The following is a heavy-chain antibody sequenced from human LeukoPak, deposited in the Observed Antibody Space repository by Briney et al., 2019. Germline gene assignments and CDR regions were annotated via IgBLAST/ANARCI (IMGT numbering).Heavy chain of an antibody. CDR3: ASAQGGPYYYYYMDV. V-gene: IGHV1-8*01. J-gene: IGHJ6*03. Sequence: ASVKVSRKASGYTFTSYDINWVRQATGQGLEWMGWMNPNSGNTGYAQKFQGRVTMTRNTSISTAYMELSSLRSEDTAVYYCASAQGGPYYYYYMDVWGKGTTVTVSS. CDR2: MNPNSGNT. D-gene: IGHD3-16*01. CDR1: GYTFTSYD.